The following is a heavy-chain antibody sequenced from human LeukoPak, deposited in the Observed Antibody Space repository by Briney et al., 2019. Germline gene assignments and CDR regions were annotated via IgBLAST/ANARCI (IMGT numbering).Heavy chain of an antibody. V-gene: IGHV3-64*01. D-gene: IGHD6-13*01. CDR1: GFTFSSYA. J-gene: IGHJ6*02. CDR3: ARVGYTSYYYYGMDV. Sequence: GGSLRLSCAASGFTFSSYAMHWVRQAPGKGLEYVSAISSNGGSTYYANSVKGRFTISRDNSKNTLYLQMGSLRAEDMAVYYCARVGYTSYYYYGMDVWAKGPRSPSP. CDR2: ISSNGGST.